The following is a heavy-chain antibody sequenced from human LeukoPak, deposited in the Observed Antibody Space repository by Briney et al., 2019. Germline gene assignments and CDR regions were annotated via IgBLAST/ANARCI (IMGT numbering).Heavy chain of an antibody. D-gene: IGHD4-17*01. CDR3: AKGPTVIKSADS. Sequence: GGSLSLSCATSGFTFYSFGFHWFRQPPGKGLEWLAFIRHDGTNKFYADSVRGRFTISRDNSKNTLHLQMNSLRVDDTAVYYCAKGPTVIKSADSWGQGTLVAVSS. CDR2: IRHDGTNK. V-gene: IGHV3-30*02. J-gene: IGHJ4*02. CDR1: GFTFYSFG.